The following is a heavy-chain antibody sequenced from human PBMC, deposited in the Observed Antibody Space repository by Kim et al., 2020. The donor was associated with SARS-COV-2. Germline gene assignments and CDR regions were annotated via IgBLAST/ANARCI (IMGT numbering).Heavy chain of an antibody. Sequence: GGSLRLSCAASGFTFSTYAMTWVRQAPGKGLEWVSAISGSGSGTYYAYSVEGRFTISRDNSKNTLYLQMNSLRAEDTAVYYCSKGAGGYYFDYWGQGTL. J-gene: IGHJ4*02. CDR2: ISGSGSGT. D-gene: IGHD3-16*01. CDR3: SKGAGGYYFDY. CDR1: GFTFSTYA. V-gene: IGHV3-23*01.